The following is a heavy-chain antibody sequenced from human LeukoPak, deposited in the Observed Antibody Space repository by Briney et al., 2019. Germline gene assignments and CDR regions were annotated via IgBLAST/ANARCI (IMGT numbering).Heavy chain of an antibody. Sequence: ASVKVSRKASGYTFTGYYMHWVRQAPGQGLEWMGWINPNSGGTNYAQKFQGRVTMTRDTSISTAYMELSRLRSDDTAVYYCARLQFWSGYLDYWGQGTLVTVSS. J-gene: IGHJ4*02. CDR1: GYTFTGYY. CDR2: INPNSGGT. CDR3: ARLQFWSGYLDY. D-gene: IGHD3-3*01. V-gene: IGHV1-2*02.